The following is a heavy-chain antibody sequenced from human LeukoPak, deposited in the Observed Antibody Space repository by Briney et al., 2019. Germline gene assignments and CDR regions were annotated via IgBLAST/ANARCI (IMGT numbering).Heavy chain of an antibody. D-gene: IGHD6-19*01. Sequence: NPSETLSLTCTASGGSINTNTYYWVWIRQPPGKGLEWIGNIFYDGDTHFNPSLKSRVTISMDTSKNQFSLNLRSMTAADTAVYYCARAPIAVAGNWFDPWGQGTLVTVSS. V-gene: IGHV4-39*07. CDR1: GGSINTNTYY. CDR2: IFYDGDT. CDR3: ARAPIAVAGNWFDP. J-gene: IGHJ5*02.